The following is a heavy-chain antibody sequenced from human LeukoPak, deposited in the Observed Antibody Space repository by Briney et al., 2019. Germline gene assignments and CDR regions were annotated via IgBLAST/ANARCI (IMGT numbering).Heavy chain of an antibody. J-gene: IGHJ4*02. CDR2: IYYSGST. Sequence: PSETLSLTCTVSGGSISSGTYYWGWVRQPPGKGLEWIGRIYYSGSTSYNPSLKSRVTISVDTSKNQFSLKLGSVTAADTAVYYCARNASDSGTSYFDYWGQGTLVTVSS. CDR1: GGSISSGTYY. CDR3: ARNASDSGTSYFDY. D-gene: IGHD1-26*01. V-gene: IGHV4-39*01.